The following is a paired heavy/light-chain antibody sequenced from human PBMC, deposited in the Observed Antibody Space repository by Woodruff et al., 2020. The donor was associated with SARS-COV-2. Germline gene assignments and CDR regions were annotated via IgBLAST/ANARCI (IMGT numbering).Light chain of an antibody. CDR3: QQYGSSPGAGWT. Sequence: EIVLTQSPGTLSLSPGERATLSCRASQSVSSSYLAWYQQKPGQAPRLLIYGASSRATGIPDRFSGSGSGTDFTLTISRLEPEDFAVYYCQQYGSSPGAGWTFGQGTKVEIK. J-gene: IGKJ1*01. V-gene: IGKV3-20*01. CDR1: QSVSSSY. CDR2: GAS.
Heavy chain of an antibody. CDR1: GFTFSSYA. CDR3: VKATRWGAAAGTNNYFDY. V-gene: IGHV3-64D*08. D-gene: IGHD6-13*01. CDR2: ISSNGGST. Sequence: EVQLVESGGGLVQPGGSLRLSCSASGFTFSSYAMHWVRQAPGKGLEYVSAISSNGGSTYYADSVKGRFTISRDNSKNTLYLQMSSLRAEDTAVYYCVKATRWGAAAGTNNYFDYWGQGTLVTVSS. J-gene: IGHJ4*02.